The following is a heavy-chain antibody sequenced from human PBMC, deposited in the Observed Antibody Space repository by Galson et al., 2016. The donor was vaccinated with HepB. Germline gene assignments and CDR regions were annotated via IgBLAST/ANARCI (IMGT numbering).Heavy chain of an antibody. J-gene: IGHJ4*02. Sequence: SVKVSCKASGYTFTGYYMHWVRQAPGQGLEWMGWINPNSGGAKYAQKFQGRVTMTRDTSITTTYMELSRLRSDDTAVYFCVMISFEGFTVEAPSYSDYWGQGTLVTVSS. CDR3: VMISFEGFTVEAPSYSDY. D-gene: IGHD3-16*02. CDR1: GYTFTGYY. V-gene: IGHV1-2*02. CDR2: INPNSGGA.